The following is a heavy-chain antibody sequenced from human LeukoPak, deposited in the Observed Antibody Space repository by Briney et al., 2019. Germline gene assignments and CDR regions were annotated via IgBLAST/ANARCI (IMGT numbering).Heavy chain of an antibody. V-gene: IGHV3-23*01. J-gene: IGHJ6*02. CDR2: ISGSGGST. D-gene: IGHD3-10*01. CDR3: TKDMGRGLHYYDGMDV. CDR1: GFTFSSYA. Sequence: GGSLRLSCAASGFTFSSYAMSWVRQAPGKGLEWVSAISGSGGSTYYADSVKGRFTISRDNSKHTLYLQMNSLRVEDTAIYYCTKDMGRGLHYYDGMDVWGQGTTVTVSS.